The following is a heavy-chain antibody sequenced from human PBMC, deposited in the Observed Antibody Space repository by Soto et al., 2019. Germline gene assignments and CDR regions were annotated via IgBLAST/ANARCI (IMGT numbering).Heavy chain of an antibody. D-gene: IGHD2-8*01. CDR1: GGSISSGGYY. CDR3: ARGLRITVYVTHVNYGMDV. CDR2: IYYSGST. J-gene: IGHJ6*02. V-gene: IGHV4-31*03. Sequence: SETLSLTCTVSGGSISSGGYYWSWIRQHPGKGLEWIGYIYYSGSTYYNPSLKSRVTISVDTSKNQFSLKLSSVTAADTAVYYCARGLRITVYVTHVNYGMDVWGQGTTVTVSS.